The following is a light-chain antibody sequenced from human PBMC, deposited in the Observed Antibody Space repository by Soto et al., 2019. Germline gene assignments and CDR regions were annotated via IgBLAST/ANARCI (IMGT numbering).Light chain of an antibody. CDR2: GAS. CDR3: QQYGSSRFT. Sequence: EIVFTQSPGTLSLSPGERATLSCRASQSISSSYLAWYQQKPGQAPRLLVYGASSRATGTPDRFSGSGSGTDFTLTISRLEPEDFAVYYCQQYGSSRFTFGPGTKVDIK. V-gene: IGKV3-20*01. CDR1: QSISSSY. J-gene: IGKJ3*01.